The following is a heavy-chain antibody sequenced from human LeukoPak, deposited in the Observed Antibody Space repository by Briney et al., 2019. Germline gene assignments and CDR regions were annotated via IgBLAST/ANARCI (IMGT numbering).Heavy chain of an antibody. CDR3: ARGPAHSSRWSIIFDY. V-gene: IGHV1-8*01. CDR2: MNPNSGNT. D-gene: IGHD6-13*01. Sequence: ASVKVSCKASGYTFTSYDINWVRQATGQGLGWMGWMNPNSGNTGYAQKFQGRVTMTRNTSISTAYMELSSLRSEDTAVYYCARGPAHSSRWSIIFDYWGQGTLVTVSS. J-gene: IGHJ4*02. CDR1: GYTFTSYD.